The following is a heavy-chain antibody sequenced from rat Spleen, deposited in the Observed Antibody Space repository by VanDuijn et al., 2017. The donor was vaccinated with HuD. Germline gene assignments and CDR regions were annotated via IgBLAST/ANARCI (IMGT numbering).Heavy chain of an antibody. CDR1: GFTFSNYD. D-gene: IGHD1-7*01. CDR3: ARRTDYGYD. V-gene: IGHV5-29*01. CDR2: ITYDATAP. J-gene: IGHJ2*01. Sequence: EVQLVESGGGLVQPGRSLKLSCAASGFTFSNYDMAWVRQAPTKGLEWVASITYDATAPYYRDSVKGRFTISRDNAKTTLYLQMDSLRSEDTATYYCARRTDYGYDWGQGVMVTVSS.